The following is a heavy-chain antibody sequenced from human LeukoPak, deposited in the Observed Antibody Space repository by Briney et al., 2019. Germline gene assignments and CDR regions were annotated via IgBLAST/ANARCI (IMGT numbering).Heavy chain of an antibody. D-gene: IGHD6-19*01. V-gene: IGHV4-59*08. CDR3: ARFGTSSGWLPYYYYGMDV. J-gene: IGHJ6*02. CDR1: GGSISSYY. Sequence: SETLSLTCTVSGGSISSYYWSWIRQPPGKGLEWIGYIYYSGSTNYNPSLKSRVTISVDTSKNQFSLKLSSVTAADSAVYYCARFGTSSGWLPYYYYGMDVWGQGTTVTVSS. CDR2: IYYSGST.